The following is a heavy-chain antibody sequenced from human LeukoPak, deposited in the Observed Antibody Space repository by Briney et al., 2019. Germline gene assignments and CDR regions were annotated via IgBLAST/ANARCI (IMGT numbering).Heavy chain of an antibody. CDR2: INPNSGGT. CDR1: GYTFTSYY. CDR3: ARDRGLYYYGSGSYYSN. D-gene: IGHD3-10*01. Sequence: ASVKVSCKASGYTFTSYYMHWVRQAPGQGLEWMGWINPNSGGTNYAQKFQGRVTMTRDTSISTAYMELSRLRSDDTAVYYCARDRGLYYYGSGSYYSNWGQGTLVTVSS. V-gene: IGHV1-2*02. J-gene: IGHJ4*02.